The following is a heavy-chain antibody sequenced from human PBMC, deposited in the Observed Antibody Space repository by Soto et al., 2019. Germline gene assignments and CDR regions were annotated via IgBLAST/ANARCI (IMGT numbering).Heavy chain of an antibody. V-gene: IGHV3-11*05. CDR1: GFTFSDHY. CDR3: ASLRLTGYLDY. Sequence: QVQLVESGGGLVKPGGSLRLSCVASGFTFSDHYMTWIRQAPGKGLEWLSYISTSSSYTNYADSVKGRFAISRDNAMNSLYMQMNSLRAEDTAVYYCASLRLTGYLDYGGQGTRFTVSS. CDR2: ISTSSSYT. J-gene: IGHJ4*02.